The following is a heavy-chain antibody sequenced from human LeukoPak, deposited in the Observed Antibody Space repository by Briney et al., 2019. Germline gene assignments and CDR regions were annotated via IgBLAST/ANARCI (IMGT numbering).Heavy chain of an antibody. J-gene: IGHJ4*02. Sequence: GGSLRLSCAASGFTFSSYAMNWVRQAPGKGLEWVSGISGSGTNTDYIDSVKGRFTVSRDNSKNTLYLQMSSLRAEDTAVYYCARRVQSSGWYTYYFEYWGQGTPVTVSS. CDR3: ARRVQSSGWYTYYFEY. CDR1: GFTFSSYA. V-gene: IGHV3-23*01. CDR2: ISGSGTNT. D-gene: IGHD6-19*01.